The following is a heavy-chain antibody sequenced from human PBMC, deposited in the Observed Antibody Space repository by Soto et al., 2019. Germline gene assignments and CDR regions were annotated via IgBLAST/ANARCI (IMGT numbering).Heavy chain of an antibody. CDR3: AHRPSYCSGGSCYSGFDY. Sequence: GPTLVNPTQTLTLTCTFSGFSLTTSAVGVGWVRQPPGKALEWLALIYWDDDKRYSPSLKSRLTITKDTSKNQVVLTMTNMDPVDTATYYCAHRPSYCSGGSCYSGFDYWGQGTLVTVSS. V-gene: IGHV2-5*02. D-gene: IGHD2-15*01. CDR1: GFSLTTSAVG. CDR2: IYWDDDK. J-gene: IGHJ4*02.